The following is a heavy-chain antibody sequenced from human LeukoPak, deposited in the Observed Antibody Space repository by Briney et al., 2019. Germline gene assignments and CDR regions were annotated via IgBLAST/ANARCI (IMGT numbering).Heavy chain of an antibody. CDR2: IWYDGSNK. CDR1: GFTFSSYG. V-gene: IGHV3-33*08. D-gene: IGHD1-7*01. J-gene: IGHJ4*02. CDR3: ARDPSSGTPPDY. Sequence: GGSLRLSCAASGFTFSSYGMHWVRQAPGKGLEWVAVIWYDGSNKYYADSVKGRFTISRDNSKNTLYLQMNSLRAEDTAVYYCARDPSSGTPPDYWGQGTLVTVSP.